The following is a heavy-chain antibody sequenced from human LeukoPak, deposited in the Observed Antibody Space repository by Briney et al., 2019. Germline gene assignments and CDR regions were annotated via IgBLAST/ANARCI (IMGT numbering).Heavy chain of an antibody. CDR1: GFTVSSNY. CDR2: IYGGGRK. D-gene: IGHD3-10*01. Sequence: GGSLRLSCAASGFTVSSNYMSWVRQAPGKGLEWVSVIYGGGRKYYADSVKGRFTISGDNSKNTLYLQMSSLRAEDTAVYYCAGIYISGTEYDHYWGQGTLVTVSS. CDR3: AGIYISGTEYDHY. V-gene: IGHV3-66*01. J-gene: IGHJ4*02.